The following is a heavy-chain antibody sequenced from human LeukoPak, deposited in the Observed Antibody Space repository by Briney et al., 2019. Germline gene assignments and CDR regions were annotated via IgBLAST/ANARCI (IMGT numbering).Heavy chain of an antibody. Sequence: PGGSLRLSCAASGFNLRSFSMHWVRQAPGKGLEYVSAISYSGGTTYYADSVTGRFTIYRYDSKNTLYLQMVSRGAEDMAVYYRARVADTGYFDYWGQGTLVTVSS. CDR2: ISYSGGTT. CDR1: GFNLRSFS. CDR3: ARVADTGYFDY. D-gene: IGHD2-8*02. V-gene: IGHV3-64*02. J-gene: IGHJ4*02.